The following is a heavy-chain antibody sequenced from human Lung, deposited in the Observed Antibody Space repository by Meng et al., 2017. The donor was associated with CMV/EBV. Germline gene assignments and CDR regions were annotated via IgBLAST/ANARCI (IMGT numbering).Heavy chain of an antibody. CDR3: VKDSESCRGIRGTW. J-gene: IGHJ4*02. CDR2: ITDGDSGGNT. V-gene: IGHV3-23*01. CDR1: GFSLSSYA. Sequence: AGSLCLSCAVSGFSLSSYAMTWVRQAPGKGLEWVSIITDGDSGGNTYYANSVKGRFTISRDNSKNTLYLQMNSLRAEDTAVYYCVKDSESCRGIRGTWWGQGTLVTVSS. D-gene: IGHD2-15*01.